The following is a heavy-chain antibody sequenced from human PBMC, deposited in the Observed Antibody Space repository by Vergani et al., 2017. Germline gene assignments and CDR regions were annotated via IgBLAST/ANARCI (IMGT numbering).Heavy chain of an antibody. CDR2: ISSSSSTI. D-gene: IGHD6-13*01. J-gene: IGHJ6*02. V-gene: IGHV3-48*04. Sequence: EVQLVESGGGLVQPGGSLRLSCAASGFTFSSYSMNWVRQAPGKGLEWVSYISSSSSTIYYADSVKGRFTISRDNAKNSLYLQMNSLRAEDTAVYYCARDEAAAGPLGYYGMDVWGQGTTVTVSS. CDR1: GFTFSSYS. CDR3: ARDEAAAGPLGYYGMDV.